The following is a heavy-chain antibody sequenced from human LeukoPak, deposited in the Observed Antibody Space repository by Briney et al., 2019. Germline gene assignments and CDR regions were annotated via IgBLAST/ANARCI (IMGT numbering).Heavy chain of an antibody. CDR2: INSDGINT. Sequence: GGSLRLSCAASGFTFSNYWMHWVRQAPGKGLVWVSRINSDGINTSYADSVKGRFTISRDNAKNSLFLQMKSLRAEDTAVYYCVREGDSGDFDFWGQGTLVAVSS. D-gene: IGHD2-21*02. V-gene: IGHV3-74*01. CDR1: GFTFSNYW. CDR3: VREGDSGDFDF. J-gene: IGHJ4*02.